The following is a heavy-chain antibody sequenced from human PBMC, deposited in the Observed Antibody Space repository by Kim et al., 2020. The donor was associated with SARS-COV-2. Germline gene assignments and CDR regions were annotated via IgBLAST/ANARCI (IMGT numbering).Heavy chain of an antibody. J-gene: IGHJ6*02. CDR2: ISSSSSTI. CDR3: AGGYSNYYYYYGMDV. D-gene: IGHD4-4*01. Sequence: LSLTCAASGFTFSSYSMNWVRQAPGKGLEWVSYISSSSSTIYYADSVKGRFTISRDNAKNSLYLQMNSLRDEDTAVYYCAGGYSNYYYYYGMDVWGQGTTVTVSS. CDR1: GFTFSSYS. V-gene: IGHV3-48*02.